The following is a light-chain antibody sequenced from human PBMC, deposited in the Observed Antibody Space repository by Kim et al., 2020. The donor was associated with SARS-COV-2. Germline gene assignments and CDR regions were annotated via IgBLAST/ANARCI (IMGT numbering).Light chain of an antibody. J-gene: IGLJ3*02. V-gene: IGLV3-21*04. Sequence: SYELTQPPSVSLAPGKTARVTCGGNNIGTKSVHWYQQKPGQAPVLVIYYDDDRPSGIPERFSGSNSGNTATLTISRVEVGDEAVYYCQVWDTSSDHVVFG. CDR3: QVWDTSSDHVV. CDR2: YDD. CDR1: NIGTKS.